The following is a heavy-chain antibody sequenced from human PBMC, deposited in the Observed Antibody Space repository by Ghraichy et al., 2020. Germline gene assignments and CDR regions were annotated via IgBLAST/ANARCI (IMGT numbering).Heavy chain of an antibody. J-gene: IGHJ4*02. CDR2: ISYDGSNK. CDR1: GFTFSSYG. Sequence: LSLTCAASGFTFSSYGMHWVRQAPGKGLEWVAVISYDGSNKYYADSVKGRFTISRDNSKNTLYLQMNSLRAEDTAVYYCAKDNGYGDYGPLLFDYWGQGTLVTVSS. CDR3: AKDNGYGDYGPLLFDY. V-gene: IGHV3-30*18. D-gene: IGHD4-17*01.